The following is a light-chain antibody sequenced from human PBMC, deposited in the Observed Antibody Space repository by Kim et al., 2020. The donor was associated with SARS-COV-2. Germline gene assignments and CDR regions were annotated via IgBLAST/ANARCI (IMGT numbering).Light chain of an antibody. CDR2: GAS. J-gene: IGKJ2*01. V-gene: IGKV3-20*01. Sequence: SPGQRATPSRRTSQSVSISYLAWYQQQPGQAPRLLIYGASSRATGIPDRFSGSRSGTDFTLTISRLEPEDSAVYYCQQYDNSRRYTFGQGTKLEI. CDR1: QSVSISY. CDR3: QQYDNSRRYT.